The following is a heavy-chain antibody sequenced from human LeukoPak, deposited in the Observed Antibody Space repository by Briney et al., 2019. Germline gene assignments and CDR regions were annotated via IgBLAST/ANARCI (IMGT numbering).Heavy chain of an antibody. V-gene: IGHV4-34*01. CDR1: GGSFSGYY. Sequence: SETLSLTCAVYGGSFSGYYWSWIRQPPGKGLEWIGEINHSGSTNYNPSLKSRVTISVDTSKNQFSLKLSSVTAADTAVYYCAHLIGKGYCSGGSCYPGLDYWGQGTLVTVSS. CDR2: INHSGST. CDR3: AHLIGKGYCSGGSCYPGLDY. J-gene: IGHJ4*02. D-gene: IGHD2-15*01.